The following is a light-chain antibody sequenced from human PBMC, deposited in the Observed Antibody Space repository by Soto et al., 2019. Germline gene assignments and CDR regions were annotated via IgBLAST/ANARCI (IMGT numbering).Light chain of an antibody. CDR3: QQLNTFPVT. J-gene: IGKJ4*01. CDR1: QGISRY. CDR2: AAS. Sequence: IQSTQSPSSLSASGGDSVAITCRASQGISRYLSWYQQKPGRAPKLLISAASTLQSGVPARFSGSGSGTDFTLSITSLQPEDFATYYCQQLNTFPVTFGGGTEVDI. V-gene: IGKV1-9*01.